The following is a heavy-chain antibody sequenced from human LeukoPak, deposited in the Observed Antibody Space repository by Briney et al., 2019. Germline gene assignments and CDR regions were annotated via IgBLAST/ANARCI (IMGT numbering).Heavy chain of an antibody. Sequence: GGSLRLSCAASGFPFSSDWMSWVRQAPGTGLEWVANIKQDGSEKYYADSVTGRFTISRDNATNSLYRQMNSLGAEDTAVYYCARDGGDLWFGVSRGYYFDYWGQGTLVTVSS. V-gene: IGHV3-7*01. CDR1: GFPFSSDW. CDR2: IKQDGSEK. J-gene: IGHJ4*02. CDR3: ARDGGDLWFGVSRGYYFDY. D-gene: IGHD3-10*01.